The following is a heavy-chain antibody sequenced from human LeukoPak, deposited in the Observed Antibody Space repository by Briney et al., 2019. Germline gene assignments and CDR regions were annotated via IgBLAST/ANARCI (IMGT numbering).Heavy chain of an antibody. J-gene: IGHJ2*01. V-gene: IGHV3-21*06. CDR3: ATTRLFFHGGNSVNYFHL. D-gene: IGHD4-23*01. CDR1: GFTVSSYS. Sequence: GGSLRLSCAASGFTVSSYSMHWVRQAPGKGLDWVLSISSNSIYIYFASSVEGRFTISRDNAKNSLYLQMNTLRAEDTAVYYCATTRLFFHGGNSVNYFHLWGRGPRVTVSS. CDR2: ISSNSIYI.